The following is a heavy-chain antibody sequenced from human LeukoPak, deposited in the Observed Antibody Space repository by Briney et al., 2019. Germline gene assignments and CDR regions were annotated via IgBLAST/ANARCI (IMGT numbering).Heavy chain of an antibody. D-gene: IGHD1-26*01. V-gene: IGHV1-8*01. CDR2: LNPKSGDT. CDR3: AMTDRNPRKSTTRRIVGAPTSEERGPFDS. J-gene: IGHJ4*02. CDR1: GFTFTNYG. Sequence: ASVKVSCKASGFTFTNYGIDWVRQAPGQGLEWMGWLNPKSGDTGYAQKFQGRVAMTRNTSISTAYMELSSLTSEDTAVYYCAMTDRNPRKSTTRRIVGAPTSEERGPFDSWGQGTLVTVSS.